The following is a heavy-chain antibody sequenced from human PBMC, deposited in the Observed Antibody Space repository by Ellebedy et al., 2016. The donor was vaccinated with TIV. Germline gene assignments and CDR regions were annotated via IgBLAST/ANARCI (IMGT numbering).Heavy chain of an antibody. CDR1: GGSVSSSVYY. J-gene: IGHJ5*02. Sequence: GSLRLXCTVSGGSVSSSVYYWGWIRQPPGKGLEWIGTVNYSGSTYYNPSLKSRVTISVDTSKNQFSLKVTSVTAADTALYYCARGITMVAHRFDPWGQGTLVTVSS. D-gene: IGHD3-10*01. CDR2: VNYSGST. CDR3: ARGITMVAHRFDP. V-gene: IGHV4-39*07.